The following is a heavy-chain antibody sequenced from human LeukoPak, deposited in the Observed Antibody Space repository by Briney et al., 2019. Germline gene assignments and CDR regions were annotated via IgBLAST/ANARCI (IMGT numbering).Heavy chain of an antibody. CDR2: IYYSGST. J-gene: IGHJ4*02. V-gene: IGHV4-31*03. D-gene: IGHD3-22*01. CDR3: ARGGGYYCSRGYPGY. Sequence: SQTLSLTCTVSGGSISSGGYYWSWIRQHPRKGLEWIGYIYYSGSTYYNPSLKSRVTISVDTSKNQFSLKLSSVTAADTAVYYRARGGGYYCSRGYPGYRGQGTLV. CDR1: GGSISSGGYY.